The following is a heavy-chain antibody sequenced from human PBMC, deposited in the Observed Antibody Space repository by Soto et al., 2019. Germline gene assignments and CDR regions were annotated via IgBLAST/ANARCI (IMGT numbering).Heavy chain of an antibody. J-gene: IGHJ4*02. CDR1: GGSFSGYY. CDR3: ARGMCSGGSCYSAH. V-gene: IGHV4-34*01. Sequence: SETLSLTCAVYGGSFSGYYWSWIRQPPGKGLEWIGEINHSGSTNYNPSLKSRVTISVATSKNQFSLKLSSVTAADTAVYYCARGMCSGGSCYSAHWGQGTLVTVSS. D-gene: IGHD2-15*01. CDR2: INHSGST.